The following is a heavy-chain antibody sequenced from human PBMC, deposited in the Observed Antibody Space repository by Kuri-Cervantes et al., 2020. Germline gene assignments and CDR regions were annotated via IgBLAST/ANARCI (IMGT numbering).Heavy chain of an antibody. J-gene: IGHJ4*02. CDR3: AREGTGYYGDYYFDY. CDR1: GFTVSSNY. V-gene: IGHV3-53*05. Sequence: GGSLRLSCAASGFTVSSNYMSWVRQAPGKGLEWVSVIYSCGSTYYADSVKGRFTISRDNSKNTLYLQMNSLRAEDTAVYYCAREGTGYYGDYYFDYWGQGTLVTVSS. D-gene: IGHD4-17*01. CDR2: IYSCGST.